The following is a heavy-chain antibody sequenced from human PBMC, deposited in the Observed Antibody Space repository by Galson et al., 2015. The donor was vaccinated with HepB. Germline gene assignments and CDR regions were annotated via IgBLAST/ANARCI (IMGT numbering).Heavy chain of an antibody. CDR3: ARDSSGLSDY. CDR2: ISSSSSTI. Sequence: SLRLSCAASGFTFSSYSMNWVRQAPGKGLEWVSYISSSSSTIYYADFVKGRFTISRDNAKNSLYLQMNSLRAEDTAVYYCARDSSGLSDYWGQGTLVTVSS. V-gene: IGHV3-48*01. CDR1: GFTFSSYS. D-gene: IGHD3-22*01. J-gene: IGHJ4*02.